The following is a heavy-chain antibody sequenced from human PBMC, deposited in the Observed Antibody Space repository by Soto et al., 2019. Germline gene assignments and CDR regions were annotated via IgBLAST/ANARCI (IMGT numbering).Heavy chain of an antibody. V-gene: IGHV1-69*06. CDR3: ATLPTTYYYDSSSYYPGDAFDI. D-gene: IGHD3-22*01. CDR1: GGTFSSYA. Sequence: QVQLVQSGAEVKKPGSSVKVSCKASGGTFSSYAISWVRQAPGQGLEWMGGIIPIFGTANYAQTCQGRVTITADKSTTTAYMELSRLRSEDTAVYYCATLPTTYYYDSSSYYPGDAFDIWGQGTMVTVSS. J-gene: IGHJ3*02. CDR2: IIPIFGTA.